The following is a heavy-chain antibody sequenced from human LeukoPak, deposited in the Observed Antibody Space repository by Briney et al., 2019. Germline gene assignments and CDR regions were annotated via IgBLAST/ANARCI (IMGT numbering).Heavy chain of an antibody. D-gene: IGHD3-10*01. CDR3: ARDVRNYYGSGSSNAFDI. V-gene: IGHV1-2*02. J-gene: IGHJ3*02. CDR2: INPNSGGT. CDR1: GYTFTGYY. Sequence: ASVKVSCKASGYTFTGYYMHWVRQAPGQGLECMGWINPNSGGTNYAQKFQGRVTMTRDTSISTAYMELSRLRSDDTAVYFCARDVRNYYGSGSSNAFDIWGQGTMVTVSS.